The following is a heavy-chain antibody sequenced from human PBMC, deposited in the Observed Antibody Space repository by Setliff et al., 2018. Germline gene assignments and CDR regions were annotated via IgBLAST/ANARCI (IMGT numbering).Heavy chain of an antibody. D-gene: IGHD5-18*01. CDR3: VRDRWKVMVNKGDDAFDL. V-gene: IGHV3-7*01. Sequence: GGSLRLSCVASGFTFTSYTVTWVRQAPGKGLEWLANIKEDGHEINYVDSVKGRFSISRDNAKNSLYLQMNSLRAEDTAVYYCVRDRWKVMVNKGDDAFDLWGQGTMVTVSS. CDR2: IKEDGHEI. J-gene: IGHJ3*01. CDR1: GFTFTSYT.